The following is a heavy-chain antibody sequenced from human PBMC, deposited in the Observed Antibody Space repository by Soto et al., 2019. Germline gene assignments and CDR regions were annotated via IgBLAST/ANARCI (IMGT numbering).Heavy chain of an antibody. CDR3: VRALGSGFMEWKRFDP. CDR1: GDSLRIGDYY. Sequence: TLSLTGTFSGDSLRIGDYYWTWIRQPPGKGLDLIGCIYKSGSAKYNPSLLGLVSISVDTSNQQFLLRLNYGTDAETAVYYCVRALGSGFMEWKRFDPWGQCRFVTVS. J-gene: IGHJ5*02. CDR2: IYKSGSA. V-gene: IGHV4-30-4*01. D-gene: IGHD6-19*01.